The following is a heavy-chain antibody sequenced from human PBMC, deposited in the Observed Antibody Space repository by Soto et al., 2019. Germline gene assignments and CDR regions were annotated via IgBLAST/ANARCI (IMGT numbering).Heavy chain of an antibody. J-gene: IGHJ4*02. V-gene: IGHV3-49*04. CDR1: GFTFGNYA. CDR2: IRNQTYGGTT. CDR3: TRAGSPAIAYFFAC. D-gene: IGHD3-10*01. Sequence: GGSLRLSCTASGFTFGNYAINWVRQAPGEGLEWVGLIRNQTYGGTTEYAASLKGRFTISRDDSSGIAYLQMNSLKTEDSAVYYCTRAGSPAIAYFFACWGQGTLVTVSS.